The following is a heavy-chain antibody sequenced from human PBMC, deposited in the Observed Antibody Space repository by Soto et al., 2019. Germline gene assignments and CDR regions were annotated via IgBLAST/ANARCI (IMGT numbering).Heavy chain of an antibody. D-gene: IGHD6-19*01. CDR3: AAPRYSSGWFYYYGMDV. CDR1: GFTFTSSA. V-gene: IGHV1-58*01. Sequence: VASVKVSCKASGFTFTSSAVQWVRQARGQRLEWIGWIVVGSGNTNYAQKFQERVTITRDMSTSTAYMELSSLRSEDTAVYYCAAPRYSSGWFYYYGMDVWGQGTTVTVSS. J-gene: IGHJ6*02. CDR2: IVVGSGNT.